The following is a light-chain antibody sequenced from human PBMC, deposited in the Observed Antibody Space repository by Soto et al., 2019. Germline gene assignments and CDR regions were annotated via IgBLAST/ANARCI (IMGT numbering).Light chain of an antibody. CDR1: SSDVGSYNF. CDR2: EVS. Sequence: QSALTQPASVSGSPGQSITISCTGTSSDVGSYNFFSWYQQHPGKAPKLMIYEVSKRPSVVSNRFSGSKSGNTASLTISGLQAEDEADYYCCSYAGSSTNYVFGTGTKLTVL. CDR3: CSYAGSSTNYV. J-gene: IGLJ1*01. V-gene: IGLV2-23*02.